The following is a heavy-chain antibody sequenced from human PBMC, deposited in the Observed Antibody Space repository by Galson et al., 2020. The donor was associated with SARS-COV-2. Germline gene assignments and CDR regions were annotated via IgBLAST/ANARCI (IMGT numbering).Heavy chain of an antibody. D-gene: IGHD2-21*01. CDR3: AREVMTTPDAFDL. CDR2: IGRSGSTK. CDR1: GSIFRSQE. V-gene: IGHV3-48*03. J-gene: IGHJ3*01. Sequence: SLKISCEAAGSIFRSQEMSWVRQAPGKGLKRLSYIGRSGSTKYFADSVKGRFTISRDNARNSLYLQMNSLRAEDMAVYYCAREVMTTPDAFDLWGQGTMVTISS.